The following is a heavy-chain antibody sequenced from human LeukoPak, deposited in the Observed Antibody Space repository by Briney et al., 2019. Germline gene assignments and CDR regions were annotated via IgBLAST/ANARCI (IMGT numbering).Heavy chain of an antibody. D-gene: IGHD3-10*01. Sequence: QPGGTLRLSCAASGFTFSSYGMSWVRQAQGKGLEWVSAISESGGSTFYADSVKGRFTISRDNSKNTLYLQMNSLRAEDTAVYYCARDHRGSGSRYYYYYMDVWGKGTTVTISS. J-gene: IGHJ6*03. CDR1: GFTFSSYG. CDR3: ARDHRGSGSRYYYYYMDV. CDR2: ISESGGST. V-gene: IGHV3-23*01.